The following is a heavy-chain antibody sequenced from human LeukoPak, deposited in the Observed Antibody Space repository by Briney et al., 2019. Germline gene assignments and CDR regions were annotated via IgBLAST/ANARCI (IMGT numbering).Heavy chain of an antibody. CDR2: IYPSDSDT. CDR3: ARRTYDVLTGTPSSVRKNWFDS. CDR1: GYTFVDYW. J-gene: IGHJ5*01. Sequence: GESLKISCRGSGYTFVDYWSGWVRQMPGKGLEWIGFIYPSDSDTRYSPSFQGQVTISADTTMNTAYLQWSSLKASDTAMYYCARRTYDVLTGTPSSVRKNWFDSWGQGTLVTVSS. D-gene: IGHD3-9*01. V-gene: IGHV5-51*01.